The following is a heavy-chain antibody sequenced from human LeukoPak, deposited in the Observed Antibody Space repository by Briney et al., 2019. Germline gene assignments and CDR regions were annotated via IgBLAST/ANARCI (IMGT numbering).Heavy chain of an antibody. CDR2: IYHSGSA. CDR1: GYSISSGYL. CDR3: ARDPRWLTPDCTTTSCYENYFDP. Sequence: SETLSLTCVVSGYSISSGYLWAWIRQSPGKGLEWIGSIYHSGSAHYNSSLKSRVTISLETSKNQFSLKLFSVTAADAAVYYCARDPRWLTPDCTTTSCYENYFDPWGQGTLVTVSS. V-gene: IGHV4-38-2*02. D-gene: IGHD2-2*01. J-gene: IGHJ5*02.